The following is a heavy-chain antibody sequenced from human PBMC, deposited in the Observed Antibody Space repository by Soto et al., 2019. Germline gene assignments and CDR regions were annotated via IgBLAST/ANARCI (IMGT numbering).Heavy chain of an antibody. J-gene: IGHJ4*02. CDR2: ISYNGNNK. CDR1: GFTFSSYA. CDR3: AREGGVTYYFDY. D-gene: IGHD3-16*01. V-gene: IGHV3-30-3*01. Sequence: GSLRLSCAASGFTFSSYAMHWVRQAPGKGLECVAVISYNGNNKYYADSVKGRFTISRDNSKNTLYLQMNSLRADDTAVYYCAREGGVTYYFDYWGQGTLVTVSS.